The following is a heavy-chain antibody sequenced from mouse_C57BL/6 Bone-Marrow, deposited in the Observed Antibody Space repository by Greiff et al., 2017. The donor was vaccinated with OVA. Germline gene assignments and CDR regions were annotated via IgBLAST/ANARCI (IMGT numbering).Heavy chain of an antibody. Sequence: VQLQESGPELVKPGASVKLSCKASGYTFTNYDINWVKQRPGQGLEWIGWIYPRDGSTKYNEKFKGKATLTVDTSSSTAYMELHSLTSEDSAVYFCARLLCYYYGSSLDYWGQGTTLTVSS. D-gene: IGHD1-1*01. J-gene: IGHJ2*01. V-gene: IGHV1-85*01. CDR2: IYPRDGST. CDR1: GYTFTNYD. CDR3: ARLLCYYYGSSLDY.